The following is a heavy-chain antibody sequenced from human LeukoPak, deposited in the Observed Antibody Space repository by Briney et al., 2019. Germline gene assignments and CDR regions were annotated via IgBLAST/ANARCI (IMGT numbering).Heavy chain of an antibody. J-gene: IGHJ4*02. CDR3: ASGDLGYCSGGSCYGVFDY. CDR2: IIPIFGTA. CDR1: GGTLSSYA. D-gene: IGHD2-15*01. Sequence: SVKVSCKASGGTLSSYAISWVRQAPGQGLEWMGGIIPIFGTANYAQKFQGRVTITADESTSTAYMELSSLRSEDTAVYYCASGDLGYCSGGSCYGVFDYWGQGTLVTVSS. V-gene: IGHV1-69*13.